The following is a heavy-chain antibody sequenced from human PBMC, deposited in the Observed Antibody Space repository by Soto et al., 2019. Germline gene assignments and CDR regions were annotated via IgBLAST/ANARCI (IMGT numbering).Heavy chain of an antibody. Sequence: QVQLVQSGAEVKKPGSSVKVSCKASGGTFSSYTISWVRQAPGQGLEWMGRIIPILGIANYAQKFQGRVRITADKATSTADMELSSLRSEDTAVYYCASRPYYYDSSGSGGYWGQGTLVTVSS. J-gene: IGHJ4*02. V-gene: IGHV1-69*02. CDR2: IIPILGIA. D-gene: IGHD3-22*01. CDR3: ASRPYYYDSSGSGGY. CDR1: GGTFSSYT.